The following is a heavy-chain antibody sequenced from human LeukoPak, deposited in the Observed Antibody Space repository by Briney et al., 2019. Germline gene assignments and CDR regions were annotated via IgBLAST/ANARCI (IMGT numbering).Heavy chain of an antibody. CDR2: ISGSGGRI. CDR1: DFTFISLA. J-gene: IGHJ4*02. CDR3: AKPHFDD. V-gene: IGHV3-23*01. Sequence: GSLRLACAASDFTFISLAMSWAGKAPGRGLEWVSAISGSGGRIYYGASVKGRFTISRDNSKNTLYLQMNSLRAEDTAVYYCAKPHFDDWGEGALVTVSS.